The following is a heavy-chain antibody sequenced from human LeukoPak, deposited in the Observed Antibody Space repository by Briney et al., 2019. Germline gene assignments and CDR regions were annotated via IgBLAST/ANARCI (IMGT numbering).Heavy chain of an antibody. V-gene: IGHV3-21*01. J-gene: IGHJ6*04. CDR2: ISSSSSYI. Sequence: PGGSLRLSCAASGFAFSSYSMNWVRQAPGKGLEWVSSISSSSSYIYYADSVKGRFTISRDNAKNSLYLQMNSLRAEDTAVYYCAELGITMIGGVWGKGTTVTISS. CDR1: GFAFSSYS. D-gene: IGHD3-10*02. CDR3: AELGITMIGGV.